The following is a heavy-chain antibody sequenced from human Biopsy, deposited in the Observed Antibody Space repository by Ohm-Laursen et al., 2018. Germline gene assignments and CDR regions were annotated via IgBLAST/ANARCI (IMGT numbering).Heavy chain of an antibody. CDR3: ARGGIVSVHSYGRMGLFYFDS. CDR2: IYGDGRT. V-gene: IGHV3-53*01. D-gene: IGHD5-18*01. J-gene: IGHJ4*02. Sequence: GSLRLSCSASGFSVNDNYMSWVRQSPGKGLEWVSFIYGDGRTFYAGSVKDRFTLSRDTSNNLMFLQMDSPRADDTAVYYCARGGIVSVHSYGRMGLFYFDSWGQGILVTVAS. CDR1: GFSVNDNY.